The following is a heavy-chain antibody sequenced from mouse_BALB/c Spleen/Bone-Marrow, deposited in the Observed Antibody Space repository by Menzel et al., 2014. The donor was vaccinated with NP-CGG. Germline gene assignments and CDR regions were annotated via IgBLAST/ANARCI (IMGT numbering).Heavy chain of an antibody. Sequence: QVQLQQSGAELVKPGASVKLSCKASGYTFTSYYTYWVKQRPGQGLEWIGGINPSNGGTNFNEKFKSKATLTVDKSSSAAYMQLGSLTSEDSAVYYCTRYTYGDYPYYYAMDYWGQGTSVTVSS. CDR2: INPSNGGT. CDR3: TRYTYGDYPYYYAMDY. D-gene: IGHD2-13*01. J-gene: IGHJ4*01. V-gene: IGHV1S81*02. CDR1: GYTFTSYY.